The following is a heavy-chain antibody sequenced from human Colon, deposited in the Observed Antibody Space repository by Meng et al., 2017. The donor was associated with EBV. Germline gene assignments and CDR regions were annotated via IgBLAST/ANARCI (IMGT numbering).Heavy chain of an antibody. J-gene: IGHJ4*02. V-gene: IGHV4-4*02. Sequence: QVEVQGSGPGLVKPSGTLSLTCGVAGVSISSNIRWTWVRQPPGKGLEWIGDIDDSGSTNYNPSLNSRISISLDKSKNHFSLKVNSVTATDTAVYYCARGKQDAWELLAYWGQGALVTVSS. D-gene: IGHD1-26*01. CDR1: GVSISSNIR. CDR3: ARGKQDAWELLAY. CDR2: IDDSGST.